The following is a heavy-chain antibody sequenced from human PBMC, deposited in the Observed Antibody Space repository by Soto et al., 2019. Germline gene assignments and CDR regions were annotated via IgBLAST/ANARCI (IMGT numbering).Heavy chain of an antibody. CDR1: GGSISSGGYY. Sequence: QVQLQESGPGLVKPSQTLSLTCTVSGGSISSGGYYWSWIRQHPGKGLEWIGYIYYSGSTYYNPSLKSRVTISVDTSKNQFSLKLSSVTAADTAVYYCARDRGDILTGYYGWLDPWGQGTLVTVSS. D-gene: IGHD3-9*01. J-gene: IGHJ5*02. V-gene: IGHV4-31*03. CDR2: IYYSGST. CDR3: ARDRGDILTGYYGWLDP.